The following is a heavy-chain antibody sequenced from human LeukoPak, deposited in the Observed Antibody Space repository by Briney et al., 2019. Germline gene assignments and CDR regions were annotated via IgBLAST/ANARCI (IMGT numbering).Heavy chain of an antibody. J-gene: IGHJ1*01. V-gene: IGHV3-23*01. Sequence: PGGSLRLSCAASGFTFSSYAMSWVRQAPGKGLEWVSAISGSGGSTYYADSVKGRFTISRDNSKNTLYLQMNSLRAEDTAVYYCARGGVQRLTTAHGYWGQGTLVTVSS. CDR3: ARGGVQRLTTAHGY. CDR1: GFTFSSYA. D-gene: IGHD6-13*01. CDR2: ISGSGGST.